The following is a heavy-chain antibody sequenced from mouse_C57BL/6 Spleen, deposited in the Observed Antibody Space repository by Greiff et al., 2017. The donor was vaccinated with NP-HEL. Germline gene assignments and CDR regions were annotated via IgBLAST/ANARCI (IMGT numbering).Heavy chain of an antibody. Sequence: VQLQQSGAELVKPGASVKISCKASGYAFSSYWMNWVKQRPGKGLEWIGQIYPGDGDTNYNGKFKGKATLTADKSSSTAYMQLSSLTSEDSAVYFCARHCLGYGSSYKYFDVWGTGTTVTVSS. V-gene: IGHV1-80*01. CDR1: GYAFSSYW. CDR2: IYPGDGDT. CDR3: ARHCLGYGSSYKYFDV. D-gene: IGHD1-1*01. J-gene: IGHJ1*03.